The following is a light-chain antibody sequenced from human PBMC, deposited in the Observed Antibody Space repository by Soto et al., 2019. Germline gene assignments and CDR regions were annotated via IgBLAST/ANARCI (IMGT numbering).Light chain of an antibody. V-gene: IGKV1-13*02. CDR3: QQFNSYRIT. CDR2: DAS. Sequence: AIQLTQSPSSLSASVGDRVTITCRASQGISSALAWYQQKPGKAPKLQIYDASSLESGVPSRFSGSGSGTDFTLTISSLQPEDFATYYCQQFNSYRITFGQGTRLEIK. CDR1: QGISSA. J-gene: IGKJ5*01.